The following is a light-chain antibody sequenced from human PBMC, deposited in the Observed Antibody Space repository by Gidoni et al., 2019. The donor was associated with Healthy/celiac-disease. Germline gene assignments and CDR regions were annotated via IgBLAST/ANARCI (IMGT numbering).Light chain of an antibody. CDR1: SSNIGAGYE. CDR3: QSYDSSLSGWV. Sequence: QSVLTQPRSVSGAPGQRVTISCTGRSSNIGAGYEVHWYQQLPGTAPKLLIYGNSNRPSGVPDRFSGSKSGTSASLAITGLQAEDEADYYCQSYDSSLSGWVFGGGTKLTVL. V-gene: IGLV1-40*01. J-gene: IGLJ3*02. CDR2: GNS.